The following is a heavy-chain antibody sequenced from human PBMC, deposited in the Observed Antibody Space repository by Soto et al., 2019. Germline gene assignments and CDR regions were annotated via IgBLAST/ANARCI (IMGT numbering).Heavy chain of an antibody. CDR1: GGTFSSYA. Sequence: QVQLVQSGAEVKKPGSSVKVSCKASGGTFSSYAISWVRQAPGQGLEWMGGIIPIFGTANYAQKFQGRVTITADESTSTAYMELSSQRSEDTAVYYCARESYYYDSSGQAPFFDYWGQGTLVTVSS. CDR3: ARESYYYDSSGQAPFFDY. D-gene: IGHD3-22*01. CDR2: IIPIFGTA. J-gene: IGHJ4*02. V-gene: IGHV1-69*01.